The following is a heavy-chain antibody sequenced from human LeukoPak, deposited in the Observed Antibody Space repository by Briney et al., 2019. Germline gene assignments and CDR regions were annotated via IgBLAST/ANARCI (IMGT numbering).Heavy chain of an antibody. Sequence: PSETLSLTCTVSGYSISSGYYWGWIRQPPGKGLEWIGSIYHSGSTYYNPSLKSRVTMSVDTSKSQFSLKLSSVTAADTAVFYCARVRGYSYGSDAFDIWGQGTMVTVSS. CDR2: IYHSGST. V-gene: IGHV4-38-2*02. CDR3: ARVRGYSYGSDAFDI. D-gene: IGHD5-18*01. J-gene: IGHJ3*02. CDR1: GYSISSGYY.